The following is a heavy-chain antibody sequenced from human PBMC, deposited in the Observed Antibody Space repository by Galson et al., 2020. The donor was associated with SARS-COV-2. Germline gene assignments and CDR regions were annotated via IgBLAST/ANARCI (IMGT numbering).Heavy chain of an antibody. D-gene: IGHD2-15*01. CDR2: IYYSGST. CDR3: ARLSLGYLALCDN. V-gene: IGHV4-39*01. Sequence: ETSETLSLTCTVSGGSISSNSDYWGWFRQPPGKGLEWIGSIYYSGSTFYNPSLKSRVTISVDTSKNQFSLKLSSVTAADTAVYYCARLSLGYLALCDNWGQGTLVTVSS. CDR1: GGSISSNSDY. J-gene: IGHJ4*02.